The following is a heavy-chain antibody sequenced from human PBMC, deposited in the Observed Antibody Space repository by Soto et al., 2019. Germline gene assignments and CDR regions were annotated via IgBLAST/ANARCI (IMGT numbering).Heavy chain of an antibody. CDR1: GGSISSYY. V-gene: IGHV4-59*01. Sequence: SETLSLTCTVSGGSISSYYWSWIRQPPGKGLEWIGYIYYSGSTNYNPSLKSRVTISVDTSKNQFSLKLSSVTAADTAVYYCARGHGYGAYHFDYWGQGTLVTVSS. D-gene: IGHD4-17*01. J-gene: IGHJ4*02. CDR2: IYYSGST. CDR3: ARGHGYGAYHFDY.